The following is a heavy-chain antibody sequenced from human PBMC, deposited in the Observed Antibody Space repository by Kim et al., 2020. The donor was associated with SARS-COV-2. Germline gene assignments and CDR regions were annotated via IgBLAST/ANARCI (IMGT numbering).Heavy chain of an antibody. Sequence: ASVKVSCKVSGYTLTELSMHWVRQAPGKGLEWMGGFDPEDGETIYAQKFQGRVTMTEDTSTDTAYMELSSLRSEDTAVYYCATLLSGSYYNYFDYWGQGTLVTVSS. CDR2: FDPEDGET. CDR1: GYTLTELS. J-gene: IGHJ4*02. V-gene: IGHV1-24*01. CDR3: ATLLSGSYYNYFDY. D-gene: IGHD1-26*01.